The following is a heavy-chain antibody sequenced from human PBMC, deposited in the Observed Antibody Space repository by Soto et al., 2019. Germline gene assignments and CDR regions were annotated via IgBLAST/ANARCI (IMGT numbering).Heavy chain of an antibody. Sequence: GGSLRLSCAASGGTFSSYTMNWVRQAPDKGLEWVSSISSGSNYIYYADSVKGRFTISRDNAKDSLYLQMNSLRAEDTAVYYCARGYGSADYWGQGT. V-gene: IGHV3-21*01. D-gene: IGHD5-18*01. CDR3: ARGYGSADY. CDR2: ISSGSNYI. J-gene: IGHJ4*02. CDR1: GGTFSSYT.